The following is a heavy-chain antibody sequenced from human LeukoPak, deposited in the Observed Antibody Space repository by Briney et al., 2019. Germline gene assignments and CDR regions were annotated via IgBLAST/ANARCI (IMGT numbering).Heavy chain of an antibody. CDR1: GYTFTGYY. Sequence: ASVKVSCKASGYTFTGYYMHWVRQAPGQGLEWMGRINLNSGGTNYAHKFQGRVTMTRDTSISTAYMELSRLRSDDTAVYYCASFGVCSGGSCYSTYWSDYWGQGTLVTVSS. V-gene: IGHV1-2*06. J-gene: IGHJ4*02. CDR3: ASFGVCSGGSCYSTYWSDY. D-gene: IGHD2-15*01. CDR2: INLNSGGT.